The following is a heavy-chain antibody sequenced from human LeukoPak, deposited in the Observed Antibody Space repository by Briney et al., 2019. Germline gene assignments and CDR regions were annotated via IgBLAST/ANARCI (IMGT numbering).Heavy chain of an antibody. V-gene: IGHV4-59*01. D-gene: IGHD2-2*01. CDR2: IYYSGST. CDR1: GGSISSYY. J-gene: IGHJ5*02. Sequence: PSETLSLTCIVSGGSISSYYWSWIRQPPGKGLEWIGYIYYSGSTNYNPSLKSRVTISVDTSKNQFSLRLSSVTAADTAVYYCAGVSGYQLPKRGSNWFDPWGQGTLVTVSS. CDR3: AGVSGYQLPKRGSNWFDP.